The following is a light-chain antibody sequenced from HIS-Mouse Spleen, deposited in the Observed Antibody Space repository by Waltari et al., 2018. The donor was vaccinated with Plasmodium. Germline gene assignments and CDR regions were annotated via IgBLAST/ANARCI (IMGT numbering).Light chain of an antibody. V-gene: IGKV1-39*01. Sequence: DIQMTQSPSSLSASVGDRVTITCRASQSISSYLNWYQQKPGKAPKLLIYAASSLQSGVQSRFSGSGSGTDFTLTISSLQPEDFATYYCQQSYSTWTFGQGTKVESK. CDR1: QSISSY. CDR2: AAS. CDR3: QQSYSTWT. J-gene: IGKJ1*01.